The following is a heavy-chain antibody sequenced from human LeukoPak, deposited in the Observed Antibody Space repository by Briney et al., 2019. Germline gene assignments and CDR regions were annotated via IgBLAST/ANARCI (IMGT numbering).Heavy chain of an antibody. CDR2: INHSGST. CDR3: ARVGKALGGTFDY. D-gene: IGHD3-16*01. J-gene: IGHJ4*02. CDR1: GGSFSGYY. V-gene: IGHV4-34*01. Sequence: PSETLSLTCAVYGGSFSGYYWSWIRQPPGKGLEWLGEINHSGSTNYNPSLKSRVTISVDTSKNQFSLKLSSVTAADTAVYYCARVGKALGGTFDYWGQGTLVTVSS.